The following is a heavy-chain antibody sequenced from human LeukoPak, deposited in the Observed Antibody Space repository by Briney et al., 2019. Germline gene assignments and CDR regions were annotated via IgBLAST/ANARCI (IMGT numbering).Heavy chain of an antibody. D-gene: IGHD5-18*01. CDR1: GFTFSSYA. J-gene: IGHJ6*02. V-gene: IGHV3-30-3*01. Sequence: GGSLRLSCAASGFTFSSYAMHWVRQAPGKGLEWVAVISYDGSNKYYADSVKGRFTISGDNSKNTLYLQMNSLRAEDTAVYYCAGYPPDTAMVKDYYYGMDVWGQGTTVTVSS. CDR3: AGYPPDTAMVKDYYYGMDV. CDR2: ISYDGSNK.